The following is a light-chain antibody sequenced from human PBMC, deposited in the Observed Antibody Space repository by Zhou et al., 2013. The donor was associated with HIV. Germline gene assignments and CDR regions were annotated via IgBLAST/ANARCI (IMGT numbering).Light chain of an antibody. CDR3: MQSVELPLT. Sequence: DVVMTQTPLSLSVTPGQPASISCKSSQSLLHSDGKTYLCWYLQKPGQPPQLLIYQVFNRFSGVPDRSVGSGSGTDFTLEISRVEAEDVGVYYCMQSVELPLTFGRGTKGGDQT. CDR2: QVF. V-gene: IGKV2D-29*01. J-gene: IGKJ4*01. CDR1: QSLLHSDGKTY.